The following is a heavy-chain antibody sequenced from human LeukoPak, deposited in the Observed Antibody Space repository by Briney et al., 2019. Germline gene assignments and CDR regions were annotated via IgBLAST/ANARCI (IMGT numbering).Heavy chain of an antibody. CDR3: ARVYGDPRGEDY. Sequence: PSETLSLTCAVYGGSFSGYYWSWIRQPPGKGLEWIGEINHSGSTNYNPSPKSRVTISVDTSKNQFSLKLSSVTAADTAVYYCARVYGDPRGEDYWGQGTLVTVSS. CDR1: GGSFSGYY. V-gene: IGHV4-34*01. D-gene: IGHD4-17*01. CDR2: INHSGST. J-gene: IGHJ4*02.